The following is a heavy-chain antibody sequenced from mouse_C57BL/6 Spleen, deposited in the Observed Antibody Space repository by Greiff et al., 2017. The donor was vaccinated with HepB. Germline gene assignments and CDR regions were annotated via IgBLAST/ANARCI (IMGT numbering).Heavy chain of an antibody. CDR1: GYTFTDYE. CDR2: IDPETGGT. D-gene: IGHD2-2*01. J-gene: IGHJ1*03. Sequence: QVHVKQSGAELVRPGASVTLSCKASGYTFTDYEMHWVKQTPVHGLEWIGAIDPETGGTAYNQKFKGKAILTADKSSSTAYMELRSLTSEDSAVYYCTRWENGYVRYWYFDVWGTGTTVTVSS. V-gene: IGHV1-15*01. CDR3: TRWENGYVRYWYFDV.